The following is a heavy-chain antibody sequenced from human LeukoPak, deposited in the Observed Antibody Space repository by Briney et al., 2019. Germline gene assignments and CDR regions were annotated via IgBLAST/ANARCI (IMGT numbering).Heavy chain of an antibody. CDR3: ARDGTQWFGELNYFDY. V-gene: IGHV3-33*01. CDR1: GFTFSSYG. J-gene: IGHJ4*02. CDR2: IWYDGSNK. Sequence: PGGSLRLSCAASGFTFSSYGMHWVRQAPGKGLEWVAVIWYDGSNKYYADSVKGRFTISRDNSKNTLFLQMNSLRAEDTAVYYCARDGTQWFGELNYFDYWGQGTLVTVSS. D-gene: IGHD3-10*01.